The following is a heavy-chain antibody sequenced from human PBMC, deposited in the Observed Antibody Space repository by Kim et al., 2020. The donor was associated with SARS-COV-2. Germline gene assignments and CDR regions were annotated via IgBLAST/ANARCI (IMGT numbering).Heavy chain of an antibody. CDR2: IYYSGST. CDR3: ARGGYYDILTGPGGYYYGMDV. D-gene: IGHD3-9*01. CDR1: GGSISSYY. V-gene: IGHV4-59*13. J-gene: IGHJ6*02. Sequence: SETLSLTCTVSGGSISSYYWSWIRQPPGKGLEWIGYIYYSGSTNYNPSLKSRVTISVDTSKNQFSLKLSSVTAADTAVYYCARGGYYDILTGPGGYYYGMDVWGQGTTVTVSS.